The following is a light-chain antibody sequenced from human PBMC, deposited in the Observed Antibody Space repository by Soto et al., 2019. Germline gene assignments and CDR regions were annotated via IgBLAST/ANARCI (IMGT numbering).Light chain of an antibody. CDR2: GVN. V-gene: IGLV2-14*01. Sequence: QSALTQPASVSGSPGQSITISCTGSGRDIGAYDYVSWDQQHPGKAPKLIIYGVNNRPSGVSNRFSASKSAFTASLTISGLQTEDEADYYCSSYTTSYFYVFGPGTKLTVL. CDR1: GRDIGAYDY. CDR3: SSYTTSYFYV. J-gene: IGLJ1*01.